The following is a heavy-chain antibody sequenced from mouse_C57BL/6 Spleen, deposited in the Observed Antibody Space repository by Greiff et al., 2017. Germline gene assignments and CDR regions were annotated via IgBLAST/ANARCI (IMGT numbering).Heavy chain of an antibody. J-gene: IGHJ4*01. CDR3: ARVRTFYAMDY. Sequence: EVKLVESEGGLVQPGSSMKLSCTASGFTFSDYYMAWVRQVPEKGLEWVANINYDGSSTYYLDSLKSRFIISRDNAKNILYLQMSSLKSEDTATYYCARVRTFYAMDYWGQGTSVTVSS. CDR2: INYDGSST. CDR1: GFTFSDYY. V-gene: IGHV5-16*01.